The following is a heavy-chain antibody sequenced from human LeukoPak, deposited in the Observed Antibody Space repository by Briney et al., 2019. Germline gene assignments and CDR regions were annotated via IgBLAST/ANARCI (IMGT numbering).Heavy chain of an antibody. CDR3: ASEVAAGNEYFQH. Sequence: PSETLSLTCTVSGGSISSGGYYWSWIRQPPGKGLEWIGYIYHSGSTYYNPSLKSRVTISVDRSKNQFSLKLSSVTAADTAVYYCASEVAAGNEYFQHWGQGTLVTVSS. D-gene: IGHD6-13*01. V-gene: IGHV4-30-2*01. J-gene: IGHJ1*01. CDR2: IYHSGST. CDR1: GGSISSGGYY.